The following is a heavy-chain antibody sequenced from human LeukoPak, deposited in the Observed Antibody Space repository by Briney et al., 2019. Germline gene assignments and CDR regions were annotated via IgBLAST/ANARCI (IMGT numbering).Heavy chain of an antibody. D-gene: IGHD5-18*01. CDR2: ISGSGGST. CDR3: AKPRIQLWLH. V-gene: IGHV3-23*01. J-gene: IGHJ4*02. Sequence: GESLKISCAASGFTFSSYAMSWVRQAPGKGLEWVSAISGSGGSTYYADSVKGRFTISRDNSKNTLYLQMNSLRAEDTAVYYCAKPRIQLWLHWGQGTLVTVSS. CDR1: GFTFSSYA.